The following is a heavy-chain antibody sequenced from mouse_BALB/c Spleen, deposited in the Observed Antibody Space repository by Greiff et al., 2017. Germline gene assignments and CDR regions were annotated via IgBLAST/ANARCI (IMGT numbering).Heavy chain of an antibody. D-gene: IGHD2-1*01. V-gene: IGHV1-7*01. CDR1: GYTFTSYW. CDR2: INPSTGYT. Sequence: QVQLQQSGAELAKPGASVKMSCKASGYTFTSYWMHWVKQRPGQGLEWIGYINPSTGYTEYNQKFKDKATLTADKSSSTAYMQLSSLTSEDSAVYYCATIGRNYDYWGQGTTLTVSS. CDR3: ATIGRNYDY. J-gene: IGHJ2*01.